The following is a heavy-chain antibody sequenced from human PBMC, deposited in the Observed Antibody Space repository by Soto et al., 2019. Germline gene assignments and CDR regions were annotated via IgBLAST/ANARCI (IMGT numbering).Heavy chain of an antibody. V-gene: IGHV1-69*13. Sequence: ASVKVSCKASGGTFSSYAISWVRQAPGQGLEWMGGIIPIFGTANYAQKFQGRVTITADESTSTAYMELSSLRSEDTAVYYCARSENLYGSGSPLDYWGQGTLVTVS. D-gene: IGHD3-10*01. CDR3: ARSENLYGSGSPLDY. CDR2: IIPIFGTA. CDR1: GGTFSSYA. J-gene: IGHJ4*02.